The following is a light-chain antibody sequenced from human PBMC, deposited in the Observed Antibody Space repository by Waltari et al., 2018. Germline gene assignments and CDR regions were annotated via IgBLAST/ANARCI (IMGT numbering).Light chain of an antibody. CDR2: DAS. V-gene: IGKV3-15*01. CDR3: QQYNRWPPIT. Sequence: EIVMTQSPATLSVSPGETATLSCRASQSVSSNVAWYQKKPGQAPMLLIYDASTRATLIPAKFRGSGSGTEFTLTISSLQSEDFAVYYCQQYNRWPPITFGHGTRLEIK. J-gene: IGKJ5*01. CDR1: QSVSSN.